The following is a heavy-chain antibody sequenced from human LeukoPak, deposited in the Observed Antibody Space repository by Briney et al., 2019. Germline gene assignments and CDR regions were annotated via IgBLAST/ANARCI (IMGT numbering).Heavy chain of an antibody. Sequence: ASVKVSCKASGYTFTNYDINAVPQATGQGLEWMGYMNPNSGNSAYAQKFQGRVTITTDASISTAYMELSGLRSEDTALYYCAREGLDYWGQGTLVTVSS. J-gene: IGHJ4*02. CDR3: AREGLDY. CDR1: GYTFTNYD. V-gene: IGHV1-8*01. CDR2: MNPNSGNS.